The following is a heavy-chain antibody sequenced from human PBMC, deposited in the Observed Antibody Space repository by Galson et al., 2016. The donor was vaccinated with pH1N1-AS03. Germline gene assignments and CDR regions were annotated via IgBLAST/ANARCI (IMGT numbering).Heavy chain of an antibody. CDR3: THAGTGYNSSRTCFDY. Sequence: PALVKPTQTLTLTCTFSGFSLSTTSVGVGWIRQPPGKALEWLALIYWNDAKRYSPSPKSRLTITKDTSRNQVVLTMTNVDPVDTATYYCTHAGTGYNSSRTCFDYWGQGTPVTVSS. CDR1: GFSLSTTSVG. D-gene: IGHD6-13*01. CDR2: IYWNDAK. J-gene: IGHJ4*02. V-gene: IGHV2-5*01.